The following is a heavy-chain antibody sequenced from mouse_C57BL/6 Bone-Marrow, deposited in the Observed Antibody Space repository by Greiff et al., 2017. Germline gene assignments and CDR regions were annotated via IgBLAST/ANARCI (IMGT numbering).Heavy chain of an antibody. CDR2: SRNKANDYTT. CDR1: GFTFSDFY. Sequence: EVKVVESGGGLVQSGRSLRLSCATSGFTFSDFYMEWVRQAPGKGLEWIAASRNKANDYTTEYSASVKGRFIVSRDTSQSILYLQMNALRAEDTAIYYCARDLGRGYFDYWGQGTTLTGSS. CDR3: ARDLGRGYFDY. J-gene: IGHJ2*01. D-gene: IGHD4-1*01. V-gene: IGHV7-1*01.